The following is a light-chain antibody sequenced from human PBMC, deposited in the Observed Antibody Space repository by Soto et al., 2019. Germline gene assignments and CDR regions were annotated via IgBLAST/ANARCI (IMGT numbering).Light chain of an antibody. J-gene: IGKJ5*01. CDR2: DAS. V-gene: IGKV3-15*01. Sequence: EIWLTQSPATLSVSPGESATLSCRASQSVSSKLAWHQQKPGQAPRILMYDASTRATGISARFRGSGSGTEFSLTISSLKPADFAVYYCQQYHNWHPITFGQGTRLEIK. CDR1: QSVSSK. CDR3: QQYHNWHPIT.